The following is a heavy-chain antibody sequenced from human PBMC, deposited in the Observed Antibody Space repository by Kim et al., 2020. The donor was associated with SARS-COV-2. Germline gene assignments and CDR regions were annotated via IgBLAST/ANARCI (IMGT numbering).Heavy chain of an antibody. CDR3: AREGGGYYGSGSYYNRRRDDAFDI. CDR1: GFTFSSYS. CDR2: ISSSSSYI. Sequence: GGSLRLSCAASGFTFSSYSMNWVRQAPGKGLEWVSSISSSSSYIYYADSVKGRFTISRDNAKNSLYLQMNSLRAEDTAVYYCAREGGGYYGSGSYYNRRRDDAFDIWGQGTMVTVSS. V-gene: IGHV3-21*01. D-gene: IGHD3-10*01. J-gene: IGHJ3*02.